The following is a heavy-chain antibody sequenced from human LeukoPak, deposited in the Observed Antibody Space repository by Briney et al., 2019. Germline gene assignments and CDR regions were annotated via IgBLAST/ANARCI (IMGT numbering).Heavy chain of an antibody. CDR3: ARRRYCSSTSCYGGFDP. D-gene: IGHD2-2*01. V-gene: IGHV1-46*01. CDR1: GYTFTSYY. CDR2: INPSGGST. J-gene: IGHJ5*02. Sequence: GASVKVSCKASGYTFTSYYMHWVRQAPGQGLEWMGIINPSGGSTSYAQKFQGRVTMTRNTSISTAYMELSSLRSEDTAVYYCARRRYCSSTSCYGGFDPWGQGTLVTVSS.